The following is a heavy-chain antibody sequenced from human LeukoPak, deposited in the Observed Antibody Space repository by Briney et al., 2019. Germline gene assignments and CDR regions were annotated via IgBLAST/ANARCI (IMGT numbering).Heavy chain of an antibody. V-gene: IGHV3-23*01. D-gene: IGHD5-24*01. CDR1: GFTFSTYA. CDR3: SKKIDTIRAFDF. CDR2: ISGSGSGT. Sequence: GGSLRLSCAASGFTFSTYAMSWVRPAPGEWLEWVSVISGSGSGTYYAGSVKGRFTISRDSSKSTLYPPMTSLRAESTGVCYRSKKIDTIRAFDFWGQGTMVTVSS. J-gene: IGHJ3*01.